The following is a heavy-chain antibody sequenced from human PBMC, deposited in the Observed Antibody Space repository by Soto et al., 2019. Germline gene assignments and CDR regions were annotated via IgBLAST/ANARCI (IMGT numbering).Heavy chain of an antibody. V-gene: IGHV3-72*01. Sequence: GGSLRLSCTGSGFTFSDHYIDWVRQAPGKGLEWVDRTRNKASTYTTHYAASVKGRFTISRDDSKNSLYLQMHSLKTEDTAVYYCARSGSSITSYDYWGQGTLVTVSS. CDR3: ARSGSSITSYDY. J-gene: IGHJ4*02. CDR2: TRNKASTYTT. D-gene: IGHD2-2*01. CDR1: GFTFSDHY.